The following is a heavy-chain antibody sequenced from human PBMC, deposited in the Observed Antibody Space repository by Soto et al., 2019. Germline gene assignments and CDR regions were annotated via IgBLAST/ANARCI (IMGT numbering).Heavy chain of an antibody. CDR3: AHRPRGFTYFFDY. V-gene: IGHV2-5*02. CDR2: LYWDDDE. Sequence: QITLNESGPTLVKPTQTLTLTCTLSVFSLSTRGVGVGWIRQPPGKALEWLALLYWDDDERYSPSLMSRLTITKDTSKNQVFLTMTNVDPVDTATYYCAHRPRGFTYFFDYWGQGTLVTVSS. CDR1: VFSLSTRGVG. J-gene: IGHJ4*02.